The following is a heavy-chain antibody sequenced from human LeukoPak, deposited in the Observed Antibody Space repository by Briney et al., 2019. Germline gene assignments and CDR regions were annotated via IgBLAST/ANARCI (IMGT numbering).Heavy chain of an antibody. Sequence: SQTLSLTCAISGDGVSSNSAAWNWIRQSPSRGLEWLGRTYYRSKWHNDYEVSVKSRITINPDTSKNEFSLQLNFVTPEDTAVYYCAREGRVGYCSGTGCSSFDYWGQGTLVTVSS. J-gene: IGHJ4*02. CDR3: AREGRVGYCSGTGCSSFDY. CDR2: TYYRSKWHN. D-gene: IGHD2-15*01. CDR1: GDGVSSNSAA. V-gene: IGHV6-1*01.